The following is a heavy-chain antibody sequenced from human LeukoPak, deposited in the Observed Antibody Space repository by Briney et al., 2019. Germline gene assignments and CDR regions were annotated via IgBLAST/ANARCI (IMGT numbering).Heavy chain of an antibody. CDR3: ARQSTSSPDH. D-gene: IGHD2-2*01. CDR1: GYSFSTSW. V-gene: IGHV5-51*01. CDR2: IYADDSDT. Sequence: GESLKISCKGSGYSFSTSWIGWVRQMPGKGLEWMGIIYADDSDTSYSPSFQGQVTISVDKSISTAYLQWSSLKASDTAMYYCARQSTSSPDHWGQGTLVTVSS. J-gene: IGHJ4*02.